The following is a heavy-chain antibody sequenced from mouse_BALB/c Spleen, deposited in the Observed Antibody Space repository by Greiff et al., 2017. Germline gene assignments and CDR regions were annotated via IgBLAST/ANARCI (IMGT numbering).Heavy chain of an antibody. J-gene: IGHJ2*01. Sequence: EVKLVESGGGLVKPGGSLKLSCAASGFTFSDYYMYWVRQTPEKRLEWVATISDGGSYTYYPDSVKGRFTISRDNAKNNLYLQMSSLKSEDTAMYYCARERGNYLDYWGQGTTLTVSS. CDR2: ISDGGSYT. CDR1: GFTFSDYY. V-gene: IGHV5-4*02. CDR3: ARERGNYLDY.